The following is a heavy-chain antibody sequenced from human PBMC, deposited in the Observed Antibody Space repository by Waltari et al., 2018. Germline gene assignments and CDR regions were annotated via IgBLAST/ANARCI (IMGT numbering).Heavy chain of an antibody. Sequence: EVQLVESGGGLVQPGGSLRLSCAASGFTFSSSWMSWVRQAPGKGLEWVANIKQDGSEKYYVDSVKGRFTISRDNAKNSLYLQMNSLRAEDTAVYYCARANSSGSHDYWGQGTLVTVSS. CDR3: ARANSSGSHDY. J-gene: IGHJ4*02. D-gene: IGHD3-22*01. CDR1: GFTFSSSW. CDR2: IKQDGSEK. V-gene: IGHV3-7*01.